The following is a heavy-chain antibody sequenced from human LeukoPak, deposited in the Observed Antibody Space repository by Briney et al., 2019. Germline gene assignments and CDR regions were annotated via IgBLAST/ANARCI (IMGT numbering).Heavy chain of an antibody. J-gene: IGHJ3*02. D-gene: IGHD5-18*01. CDR1: GFTFSSYW. CDR2: IKQDGSEK. Sequence: PGGSLRLSCAASGFTFSSYWMSWVRQAPGKGLEWVANIKQDGSEKYYVDSVKGRFTISRDNAKNSLYLQMNSLRAEDTAVYYCARAPTGIQLWLRDAFDIWGQGTMVTVSS. CDR3: ARAPTGIQLWLRDAFDI. V-gene: IGHV3-7*01.